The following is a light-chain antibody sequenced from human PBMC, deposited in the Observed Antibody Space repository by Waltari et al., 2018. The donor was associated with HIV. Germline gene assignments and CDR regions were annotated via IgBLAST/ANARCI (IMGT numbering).Light chain of an antibody. CDR2: GVI. J-gene: IGLJ3*02. CDR3: SSDTSSSTFWV. V-gene: IGLV2-14*03. CDR1: RSDVGGYNY. Sequence: QSALTQPASVSGSPGQSITISCTGTRSDVGGYNYVSWYQQHPVKAPKLIIYGVINRLSGASNLLSGCKSGNTASLTSSGRQADDEGDDYCSSDTSSSTFWVFGGGTKLTVL.